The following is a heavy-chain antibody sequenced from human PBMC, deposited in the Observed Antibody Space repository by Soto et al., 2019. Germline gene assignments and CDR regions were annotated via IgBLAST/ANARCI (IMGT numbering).Heavy chain of an antibody. CDR3: AKDVVAHYYYYGMDV. Sequence: EVQLLESGGGLVKPGGSLRLSCAASGFTFSSYAMSWVRQAPGKGLEWVSAISGSGGSTYYADSVKGRFTISRDNSKNTLYLQMNSLRAEDTAVYYCAKDVVAHYYYYGMDVWGQGTTVTVSS. CDR2: ISGSGGST. D-gene: IGHD6-6*01. J-gene: IGHJ6*02. CDR1: GFTFSSYA. V-gene: IGHV3-23*01.